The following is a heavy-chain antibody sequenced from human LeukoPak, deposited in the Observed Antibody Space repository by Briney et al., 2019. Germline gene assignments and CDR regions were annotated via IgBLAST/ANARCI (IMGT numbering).Heavy chain of an antibody. CDR3: ARRLTYYDYVWGSYRYTGYFDY. D-gene: IGHD3-16*02. V-gene: IGHV4-34*01. CDR1: GGSFSGYY. J-gene: IGHJ4*02. Sequence: PSETLSLTCAVYGGSFSGYYWSWIRQPPGKGLEWIGSIYYSGSTYYNPSLKSRVTISVDTSKNQFSLKLSSVTAADTAVYYCARRLTYYDYVWGSYRYTGYFDYWGQGTLVTVSS. CDR2: IYYSGST.